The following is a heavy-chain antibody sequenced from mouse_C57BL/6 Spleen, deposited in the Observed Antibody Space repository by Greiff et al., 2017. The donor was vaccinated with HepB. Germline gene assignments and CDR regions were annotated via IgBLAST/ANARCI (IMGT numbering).Heavy chain of an antibody. CDR3: ARSGFDV. CDR2: INPNNGGT. D-gene: IGHD3-2*02. J-gene: IGHJ1*03. Sequence: VQLQQSGPELVKPGASVKISCKASGYTFTDYYMNWVKQSHGKSLEWIGDINPNNGGTSYNQKFKGKATWTVDKSSSTAYMELRSLTSEDSAVYYCARSGFDVWGTGTTVTVSS. CDR1: GYTFTDYY. V-gene: IGHV1-26*01.